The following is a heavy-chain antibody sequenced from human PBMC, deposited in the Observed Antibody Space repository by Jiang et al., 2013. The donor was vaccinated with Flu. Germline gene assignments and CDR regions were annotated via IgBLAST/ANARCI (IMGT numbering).Heavy chain of an antibody. V-gene: IGHV4-61*01. CDR2: IYYSGST. D-gene: IGHD4-17*01. CDR1: GGSVSGGSYY. J-gene: IGHJ1*01. Sequence: RLLKPSETLSLTCTVSGGSVSGGSYYWSWIRQPPGKGLEWIGYIYYSGSTNYNPSLKSRVTISVHTSKNQFSLKLSSVTAADTAVYYCATQNKDDYGDFEGFFQHWGQGTLVTVSS. CDR3: ATQNKDDYGDFEGFFQH.